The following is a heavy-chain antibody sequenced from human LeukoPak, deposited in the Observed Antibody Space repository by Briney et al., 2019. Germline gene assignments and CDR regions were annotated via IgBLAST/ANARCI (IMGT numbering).Heavy chain of an antibody. Sequence: GRSLRLSCAASGFTFSSYGMHWVRQAPGKGLEWVAVISYDGSNKYYADSVKGRFTISRDNSKNTLYLQMNSLRAEDTAVYYCAKDIEWQQLVRGPPDYWGQGTLVTVSS. J-gene: IGHJ4*02. V-gene: IGHV3-30*18. CDR2: ISYDGSNK. D-gene: IGHD6-13*01. CDR3: AKDIEWQQLVRGPPDY. CDR1: GFTFSSYG.